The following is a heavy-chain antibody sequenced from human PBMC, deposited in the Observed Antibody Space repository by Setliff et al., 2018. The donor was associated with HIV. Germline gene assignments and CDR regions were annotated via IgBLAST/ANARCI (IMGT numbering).Heavy chain of an antibody. CDR3: ARTPAGGQENDY. Sequence: PGGSLRLSCVGSGFTFSTYSMSWVRQVPGKGLEWIAYIYTSSSTIHYVDSVKGRFTISRDNANNALYLQVNSLRADDTALYYCARTPAGGQENDYWGQGTLVTVSS. CDR1: GFTFSTYS. CDR2: IYTSSSTI. J-gene: IGHJ4*02. D-gene: IGHD2-15*01. V-gene: IGHV3-48*04.